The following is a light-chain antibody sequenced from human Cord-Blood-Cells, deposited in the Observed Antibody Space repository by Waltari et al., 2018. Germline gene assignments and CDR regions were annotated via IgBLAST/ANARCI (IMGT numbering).Light chain of an antibody. CDR3: QQSYSTPRT. CDR2: GAS. V-gene: IGKV1-39*01. J-gene: IGKJ1*01. CDR1: QSISSY. Sequence: DIQMTQSPSSLSASVGDRVTITCRASQSISSYLNWYQQKPGKAPKLLIYGASSLQSGVPTRFGGRGSGTDFTLTISSLQPEDFATYCGQQSYSTPRTFGQGTKVEIK.